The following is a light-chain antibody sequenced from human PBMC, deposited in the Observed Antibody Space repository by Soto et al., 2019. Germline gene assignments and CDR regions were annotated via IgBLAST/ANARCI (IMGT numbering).Light chain of an antibody. Sequence: QSVLTQPASVSGSPGQSITISCTGTNSDIGAYVFVSWYQQHPGKAPKLIIYEVSKRPSGVSNRFSGSKSGYTASPTISGLQAEDECHYYCSAFTTDSTVIFGGGTK. V-gene: IGLV2-14*01. CDR2: EVS. J-gene: IGLJ2*01. CDR3: SAFTTDSTVI. CDR1: NSDIGAYVF.